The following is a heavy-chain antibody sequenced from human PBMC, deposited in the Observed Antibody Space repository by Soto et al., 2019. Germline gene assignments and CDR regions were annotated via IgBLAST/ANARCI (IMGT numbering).Heavy chain of an antibody. CDR2: ISGSGGST. Sequence: GGSLRLSCAASGFTFSSYAMSWVRQAPGKGLERVSAISGSGGSTYYADSVKGRFTISRDNSKNTLYLQMNSLRAEDTAVYYCAKVVDPGITPHSYFDYWGQGTLVTVSS. V-gene: IGHV3-23*01. CDR1: GFTFSSYA. J-gene: IGHJ4*02. D-gene: IGHD1-26*01. CDR3: AKVVDPGITPHSYFDY.